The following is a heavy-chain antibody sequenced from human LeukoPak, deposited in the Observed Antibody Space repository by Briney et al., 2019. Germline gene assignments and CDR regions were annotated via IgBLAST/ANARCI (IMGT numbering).Heavy chain of an antibody. D-gene: IGHD3-16*01. CDR3: AREPPGGGFDY. Sequence: GGSLRLSCTASGFTVSSDYMSWVRQAPGPGLEWVAVVYSGGNTYYTDSVKGRFTISRDNSKNTLYLQMNSLRAEDTAVYFFAREPPGGGFDYWGQGTLVSVCS. J-gene: IGHJ4*02. CDR2: VYSGGNT. CDR1: GFTVSSDY. V-gene: IGHV3-66*01.